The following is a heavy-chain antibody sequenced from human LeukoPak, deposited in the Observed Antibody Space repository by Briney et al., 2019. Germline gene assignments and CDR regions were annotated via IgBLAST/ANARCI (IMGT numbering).Heavy chain of an antibody. CDR2: IYYSGRT. CDR3: ARGLDSGYYYDSSGYPAAFDI. Sequence: SETLSLTCTVSGGSISSYYWSWIRQPPGKGLEWIGYIYYSGRTNYNPSLKSRVTISVDTSKNQFSLKLSSVTAADTAVYYCARGLDSGYYYDSSGYPAAFDIWGQGTMVTVSS. J-gene: IGHJ3*02. D-gene: IGHD3-22*01. V-gene: IGHV4-59*01. CDR1: GGSISSYY.